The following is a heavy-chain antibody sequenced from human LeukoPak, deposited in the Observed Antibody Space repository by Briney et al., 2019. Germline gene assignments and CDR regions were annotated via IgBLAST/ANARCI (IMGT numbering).Heavy chain of an antibody. CDR2: IYYSGST. CDR1: GGSISSGGYY. D-gene: IGHD2-2*03. V-gene: IGHV4-31*03. J-gene: IGHJ4*02. CDR3: ARHPLDPGYCSSTSCYGAHFDY. Sequence: PSETLSLTCTVSGGSISSGGYYWSWIRQHPGKGLEWIGYIYYSGSTYYNPSLKSRVTISVDTSKTQFSLKLSSVTAADTAVYYCARHPLDPGYCSSTSCYGAHFDYWGQGTLVTVSS.